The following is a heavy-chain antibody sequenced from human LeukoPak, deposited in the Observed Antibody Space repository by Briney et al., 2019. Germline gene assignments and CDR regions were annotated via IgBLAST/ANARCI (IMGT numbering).Heavy chain of an antibody. CDR2: ITNGGGRT. J-gene: IGHJ4*02. Sequence: GGSLRLSCAASGFTFSSYAMSWVRQAPGKGLEWVSVITNGGGRTYYADSVKGRFTVSRDNSKYTLYLQMNSLRAEDTAVYYCAKEYLYYDVWSGYFRPELGDSWGQGTLVIVSS. CDR3: AKEYLYYDVWSGYFRPELGDS. CDR1: GFTFSSYA. D-gene: IGHD3-3*01. V-gene: IGHV3-23*01.